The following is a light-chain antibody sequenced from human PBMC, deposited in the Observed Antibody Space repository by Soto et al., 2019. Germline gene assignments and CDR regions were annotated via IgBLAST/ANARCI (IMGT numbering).Light chain of an antibody. CDR1: SSNIGSNY. J-gene: IGLJ2*01. CDR3: AAWDASLNGPV. Sequence: QAVVTQPPSASGTPGQRVIISCSGSSSNIGSNYVYWYQQLPGTAPKLLIYRNNQRPSGVPDRFSGSKSGTSASLAISGLLSEDETDYYCAAWDASLNGPVFGGGTKVTVL. V-gene: IGLV1-47*01. CDR2: RNN.